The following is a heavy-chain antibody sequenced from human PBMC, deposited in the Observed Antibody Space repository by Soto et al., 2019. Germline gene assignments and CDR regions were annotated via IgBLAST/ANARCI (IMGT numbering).Heavy chain of an antibody. CDR3: AQRLRWLANFDY. D-gene: IGHD6-19*01. CDR2: IYWNDEK. V-gene: IGHV2-5*01. Sequence: SGPTLVNPTQTLTLTCTFSGFSLTTSGVGVGWIRQPPGKALEWLALIYWNDEKRYSPSLKSRLTITKDTSRNQVVLTMTNMDPVDTATHYCAQRLRWLANFDYWGQGTLVTVSS. CDR1: GFSLTTSGVG. J-gene: IGHJ4*02.